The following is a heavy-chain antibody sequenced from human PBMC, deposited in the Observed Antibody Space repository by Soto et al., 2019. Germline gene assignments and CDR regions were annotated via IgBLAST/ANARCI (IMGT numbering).Heavy chain of an antibody. J-gene: IGHJ3*02. CDR1: GGSIDNSHSF. V-gene: IGHV4-39*01. CDR3: VRRSPEDAFDI. Sequence: ASETLSLTCDVSGGSIDNSHSFWGWVRQPPGRGLEFLGSVYYSGGTYYNPSLKSRVTVSVDTSKNQVSLRVRSVTVAETAMYYCVRRSPEDAFDIWGQGTMVTVSS. CDR2: VYYSGGT.